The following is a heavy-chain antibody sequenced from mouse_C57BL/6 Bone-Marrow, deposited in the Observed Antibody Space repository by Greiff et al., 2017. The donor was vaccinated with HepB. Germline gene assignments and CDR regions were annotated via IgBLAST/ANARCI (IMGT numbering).Heavy chain of an antibody. Sequence: EVQLQQSGAELVRPGASVKLSCTASGFTIKDDYMHWVKQRPEQGLEWIGWIDPENGDTEYASKFQGKATITADTSSNTAYLQLSSLTSEDTAVYCCTTCLRAYWGQGTLVTVSA. CDR3: TTCLRAY. CDR1: GFTIKDDY. D-gene: IGHD1-1*01. J-gene: IGHJ3*01. V-gene: IGHV14-4*01. CDR2: IDPENGDT.